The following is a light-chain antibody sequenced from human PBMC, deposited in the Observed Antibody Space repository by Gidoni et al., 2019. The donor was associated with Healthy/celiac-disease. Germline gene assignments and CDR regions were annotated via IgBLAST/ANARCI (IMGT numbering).Light chain of an antibody. J-gene: IGLJ1*01. CDR2: SNN. CDR1: SSNIGSNT. V-gene: IGLV1-44*01. Sequence: QSVLTQQPSASGTPGQRVTISCSGSSSNIGSNTANWYQQLPGTAPKLLIYSNNQRPSGVPDRFSGSKSGTSASLAISGLQSEDEADYYCAAWDDSLNGYVFGTGTKVTVL. CDR3: AAWDDSLNGYV.